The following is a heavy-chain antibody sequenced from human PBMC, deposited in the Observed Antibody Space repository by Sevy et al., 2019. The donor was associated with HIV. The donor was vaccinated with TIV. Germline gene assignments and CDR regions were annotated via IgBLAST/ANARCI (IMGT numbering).Heavy chain of an antibody. J-gene: IGHJ4*02. D-gene: IGHD6-19*01. Sequence: GGSLRLSCAASGFTFSNYAMSWVRQAPGKGLEWVSSISASGGSTDYADSVKGRFTISRDFSKNTLYLQMSSLRAEDSAVYYCAKEWEEQWQFDSWGQGTLVTVSS. CDR1: GFTFSNYA. V-gene: IGHV3-23*01. CDR2: ISASGGST. CDR3: AKEWEEQWQFDS.